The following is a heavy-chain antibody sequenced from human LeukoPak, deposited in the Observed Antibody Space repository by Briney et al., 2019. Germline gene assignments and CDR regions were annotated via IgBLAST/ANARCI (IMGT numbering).Heavy chain of an antibody. J-gene: IGHJ3*02. V-gene: IGHV4-61*08. D-gene: IGHD3-22*01. CDR2: IYYSGIT. CDR3: ARYYYDSRRAFDR. Sequence: SQTLSLTCAVSGGSISSGGYYWTWIRQPPGKGLEWIGYIYYSGITNYNPSLRSRVTISVDTSKNQFSLKLSSVTAADTAVYYYARYYYDSRRAFDRWGQGTMVSVSS. CDR1: GGSISSGGYY.